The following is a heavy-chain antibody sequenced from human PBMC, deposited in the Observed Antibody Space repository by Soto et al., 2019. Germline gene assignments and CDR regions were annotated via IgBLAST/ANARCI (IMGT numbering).Heavy chain of an antibody. CDR3: AKDLAQGDSSSWYKAY. CDR1: GFTFSSYA. Sequence: EVQLLESGGGLVQPGGSLRLSCAASGFTFSSYAMSWVRQAPGKGLEWVSAISGSGGSTYYADSVKGRFTISRDNSKNTLYLQMNSLRAEDTAVYYCAKDLAQGDSSSWYKAYWGQGTLVTVSS. CDR2: ISGSGGST. V-gene: IGHV3-23*01. J-gene: IGHJ4*02. D-gene: IGHD6-13*01.